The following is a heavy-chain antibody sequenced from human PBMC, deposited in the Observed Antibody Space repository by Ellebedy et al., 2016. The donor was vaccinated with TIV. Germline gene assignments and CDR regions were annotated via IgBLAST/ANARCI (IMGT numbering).Heavy chain of an antibody. V-gene: IGHV3-23*01. CDR1: GFTFSGYA. Sequence: PGGSLRLSCVAPGFTFSGYAMAWVRQAQGKGLEWVSGIVGSGAEKYADSVKGRFTISRDNSKRTVELQMRSVRAEDTAVYFCAKDRTSGDGYWVFDSWGQGTMVSDSS. CDR3: AKDRTSGDGYWVFDS. CDR2: IVGSGA. D-gene: IGHD2-21*02. J-gene: IGHJ4*02.